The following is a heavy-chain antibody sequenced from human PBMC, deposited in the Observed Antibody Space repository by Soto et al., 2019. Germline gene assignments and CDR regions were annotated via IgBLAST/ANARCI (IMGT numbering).Heavy chain of an antibody. CDR3: ARDSRRGHV. CDR2: ISYSASTV. CDR1: GFTFSDYN. V-gene: IGHV3-11*01. Sequence: QVQLVESGGALVKPGESLRLSCADSGFTFSDYNMGWIRQPPGNGLERISYISYSASTVYYADSVKGRFTISRDNAKNSLFLQMNSLRAEDTAVYYCARDSRRGHVWGQGTKVTVSS. J-gene: IGHJ6*02. D-gene: IGHD3-10*01.